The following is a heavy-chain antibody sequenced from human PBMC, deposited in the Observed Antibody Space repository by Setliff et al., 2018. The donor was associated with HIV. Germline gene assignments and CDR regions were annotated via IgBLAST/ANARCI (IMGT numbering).Heavy chain of an antibody. CDR1: GYTFSSHT. D-gene: IGHD3-22*01. CDR3: ARGFSVYSSLDPLLNWFDP. Sequence: ASVKVSCKASGYTFSSHTIHWVRQAPGQGLEWMGWINAGNGNTKYSQKFQGRVTITGDTSASTAYMELSSLRSEDTAVYYCARGFSVYSSLDPLLNWFDPWGQGTLVTVSS. J-gene: IGHJ5*02. CDR2: INAGNGNT. V-gene: IGHV1-3*01.